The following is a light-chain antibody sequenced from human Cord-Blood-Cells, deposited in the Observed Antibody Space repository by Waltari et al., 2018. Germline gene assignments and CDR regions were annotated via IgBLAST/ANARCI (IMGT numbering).Light chain of an antibody. CDR2: AVS. CDR1: SSDVGGYNY. V-gene: IGLV2-8*01. Sequence: QSALTQPPSASGSPGQSVTISCTGTSSDVGGYNYVSWYQQHPGKAPKLMIYAVSKRPSGVPDRFSGSKSGNTASLTVSGLQVEDEADYYCSSYAGSNNLVFGGGTKLTVL. J-gene: IGLJ2*01. CDR3: SSYAGSNNLV.